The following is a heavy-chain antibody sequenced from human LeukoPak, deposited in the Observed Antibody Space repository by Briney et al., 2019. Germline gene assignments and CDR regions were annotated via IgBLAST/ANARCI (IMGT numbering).Heavy chain of an antibody. Sequence: SETLSLTCTVSSGSINTSTYYWGWVRQPPGKGLEWIGYIYYSGSTNYNPSLKSRVTISLDTSRNQFSLKLASVTAADTAVYFCARLAVGANGDWFESWGQGTLVTVSS. J-gene: IGHJ5*01. CDR3: ARLAVGANGDWFES. CDR2: IYYSGST. V-gene: IGHV4-61*05. CDR1: SGSINTSTYY. D-gene: IGHD1-26*01.